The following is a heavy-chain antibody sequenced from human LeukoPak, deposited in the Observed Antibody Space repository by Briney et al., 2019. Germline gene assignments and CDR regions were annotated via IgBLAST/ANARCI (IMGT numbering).Heavy chain of an antibody. CDR1: GYTFSDYN. V-gene: IGHV3-11*01. CDR3: ARDRRPALDY. D-gene: IGHD2-2*01. CDR2: ISSSGSTI. Sequence: GGSLRLSCAASGYTFSDYNMSWIRQAPGKGLEWVSYISSSGSTIYYADTVKGRFTISRDNAKNSLYLQMNSLRAEDTAVYYCARDRRPALDYWGQGTLVTVSS. J-gene: IGHJ4*02.